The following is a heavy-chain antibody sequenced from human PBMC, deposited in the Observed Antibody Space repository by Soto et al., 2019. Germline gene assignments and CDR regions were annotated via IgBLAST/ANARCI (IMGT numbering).Heavy chain of an antibody. D-gene: IGHD3-10*01. Sequence: QVRLQESGPGLVRPSQTLSLTCNVSGAPISSGGFYWSWIRQHPGKGPEWIGYIYNSGTTFYNPSLGSRVTMSLNAAKYHFSLELRSVTVADTAVYYCAREPISTPRGVTQVDPWGQGTQVTVSS. J-gene: IGHJ5*02. CDR1: GAPISSGGFY. CDR3: AREPISTPRGVTQVDP. V-gene: IGHV4-31*03. CDR2: IYNSGTT.